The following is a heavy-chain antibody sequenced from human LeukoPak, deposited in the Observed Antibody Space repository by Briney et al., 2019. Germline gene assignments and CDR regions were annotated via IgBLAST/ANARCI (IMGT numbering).Heavy chain of an antibody. J-gene: IGHJ6*03. CDR3: SAYASGYSSDGYVTGHYYYSMDF. Sequence: GGSLRLSCRISGFTFGDYAVTWLRQAPGKGLEWVGVIRREAYGATTDYAASVKGRFSISGDDSKSVAYLQMTGLKTEESGGYDCSAYASGYSSDGYVTGHYYYSMDFWLKGTTVIGSS. D-gene: IGHD6-19*01. CDR2: IRREAYGATT. CDR1: GFTFGDYA. V-gene: IGHV3-49*03.